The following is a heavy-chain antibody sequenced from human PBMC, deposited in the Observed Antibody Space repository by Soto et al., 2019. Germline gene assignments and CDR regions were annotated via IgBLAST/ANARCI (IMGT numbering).Heavy chain of an antibody. CDR3: ARVGYSSSPYGYYYGMDV. Sequence: QVQLVQSGAEVKKPGSSVKVSCKASGGTFSSYAISWVRQAPGQGLEWMGGIIPIFGTANYAQKFQGRVTSTAAESTSTAYKELSSLRSEDTAVYYCARVGYSSSPYGYYYGMDVWGQGITVTVSS. V-gene: IGHV1-69*12. D-gene: IGHD6-13*01. CDR1: GGTFSSYA. CDR2: IIPIFGTA. J-gene: IGHJ6*02.